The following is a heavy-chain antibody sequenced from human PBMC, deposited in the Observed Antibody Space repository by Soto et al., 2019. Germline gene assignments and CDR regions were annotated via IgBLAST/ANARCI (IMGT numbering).Heavy chain of an antibody. D-gene: IGHD4-17*01. Sequence: EVQLVESGGGLVQPGGSLKLSCVASGLAFVGSGIHWVRQASGKGLEWVGRIRSNTNNYATEYAASVKGRFIISRDDSRNTAYLQLNSLKTEYTALYYCTRPDYGGNSGPGDYWGQGTLVSVSP. J-gene: IGHJ4*02. CDR1: GLAFVGSG. CDR3: TRPDYGGNSGPGDY. CDR2: IRSNTNNYAT. V-gene: IGHV3-73*02.